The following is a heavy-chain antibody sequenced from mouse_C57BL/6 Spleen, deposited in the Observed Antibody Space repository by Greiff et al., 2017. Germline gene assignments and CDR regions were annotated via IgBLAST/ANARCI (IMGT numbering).Heavy chain of an antibody. CDR3: ARVGYDFAWFAY. V-gene: IGHV1-80*01. D-gene: IGHD2-4*01. CDR2: IYPGDGDT. Sequence: VQLQQSGAELVKPGASVKISCKASGYAFSSYWMNWVKQRPGKGLVWIGQIYPGDGDTNYNGKFKGKATLTADKSSSTAYMQLSSVTSEDSAVYFCARVGYDFAWFAYWGQGTLVTVSA. J-gene: IGHJ3*01. CDR1: GYAFSSYW.